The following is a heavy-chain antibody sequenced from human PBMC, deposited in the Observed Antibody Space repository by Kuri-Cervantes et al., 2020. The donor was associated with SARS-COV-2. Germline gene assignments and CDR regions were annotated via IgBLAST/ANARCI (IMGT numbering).Heavy chain of an antibody. Sequence: ASVKVSCKASGYTSTGYYMHWVRQAPGQGLEWMGWINPNSGGTNYAQKFQGRVTMTRDMSISTAYMELSSLRSDDTAVYFCARPISGGFDSWGQGTLVTVSS. D-gene: IGHD3-3*01. V-gene: IGHV1-2*02. CDR1: GYTSTGYY. J-gene: IGHJ4*02. CDR3: ARPISGGFDS. CDR2: INPNSGGT.